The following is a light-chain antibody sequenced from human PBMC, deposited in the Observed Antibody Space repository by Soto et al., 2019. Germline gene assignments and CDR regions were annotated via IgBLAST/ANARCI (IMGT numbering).Light chain of an antibody. Sequence: EIVLTQSPGILSLSPGERATLSFRASQSVSNDFLAWYQQKPGQAPRLLIYGASSRATGIPDRFSGSGSGTDFTLTISRLEPEDFAVYYCQQYGSSPFTFGQGTRLGL. V-gene: IGKV3-20*01. CDR2: GAS. J-gene: IGKJ5*01. CDR1: QSVSNDF. CDR3: QQYGSSPFT.